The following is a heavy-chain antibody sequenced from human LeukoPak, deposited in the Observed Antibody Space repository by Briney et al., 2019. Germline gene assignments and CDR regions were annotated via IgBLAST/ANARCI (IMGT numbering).Heavy chain of an antibody. CDR2: IYSGGST. CDR3: ARGRKAVAAYYYYYYMDV. CDR1: GFTVSSNY. V-gene: IGHV3-66*01. Sequence: GGSLRLSCAASGFTVSSNYMSWVRQAPGKGLEWVSVIYSGGSTYYADSVKGRFTISRDNSKNTLYLQMNSLRAEDTAVYYCARGRKAVAAYYYYYYMDVWGKGTTVTISS. J-gene: IGHJ6*03. D-gene: IGHD6-19*01.